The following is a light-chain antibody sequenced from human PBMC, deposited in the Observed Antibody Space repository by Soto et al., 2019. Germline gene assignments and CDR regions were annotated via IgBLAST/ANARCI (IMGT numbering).Light chain of an antibody. CDR1: SSNIGTNI. V-gene: IGLV1-44*01. Sequence: QSVLTQPPPVSGTPGQRVTISCYGSSSNIGTNIVTWYQQFPGTAPKLLIYADNQRPSGVPERFSGSKSGTSASLAISGLQSEDEADYFCSVWDETLNGWRVFGTGTKLTVL. J-gene: IGLJ1*01. CDR3: SVWDETLNGWRV. CDR2: ADN.